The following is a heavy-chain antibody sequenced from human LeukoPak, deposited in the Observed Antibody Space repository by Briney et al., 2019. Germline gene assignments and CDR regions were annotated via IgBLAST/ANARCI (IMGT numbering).Heavy chain of an antibody. CDR1: GFPFSTYW. J-gene: IGHJ4*02. Sequence: GGSLRLSCAASGFPFSTYWMSWVRQAPGKGLEWVANINEDGGEKYYADPVKGRFTISRDNARNSLYVQMNNLRAEDTAVYYCARTSGDPFDYWGQGTLVAVSS. D-gene: IGHD4-17*01. CDR3: ARTSGDPFDY. CDR2: INEDGGEK. V-gene: IGHV3-7*01.